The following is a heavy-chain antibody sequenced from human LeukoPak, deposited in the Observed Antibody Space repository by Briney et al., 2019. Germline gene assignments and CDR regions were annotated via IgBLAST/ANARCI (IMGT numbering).Heavy chain of an antibody. J-gene: IGHJ5*02. Sequence: GGSLRLSRAASGFSLSSYSMNGVRQARGKGLEGVSYISSSGSAIYYADSVKGRFTISRDNAKNSLYLQMHSLRAEDTAVYYCASPRSGSLGAWGQGTLVTVSS. D-gene: IGHD3-10*01. CDR2: ISSSGSAI. CDR1: GFSLSSYS. CDR3: ASPRSGSLGA. V-gene: IGHV3-48*04.